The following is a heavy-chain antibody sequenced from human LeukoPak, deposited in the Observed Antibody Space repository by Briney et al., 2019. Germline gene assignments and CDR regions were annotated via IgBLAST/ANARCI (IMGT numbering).Heavy chain of an antibody. D-gene: IGHD6-6*01. V-gene: IGHV4-34*01. CDR2: INHSGST. CDR1: GGSFSGYY. J-gene: IGHJ5*02. Sequence: SETLSLTCAVYGGSFSGYYWSWIRQPPGKGLEWIGEINHSGSTNYNPSLKSRVTISVDTSKNQFSLKLSSVTAADTAVYYCARDRSSNWFDPWGQGTLVTVSS. CDR3: ARDRSSNWFDP.